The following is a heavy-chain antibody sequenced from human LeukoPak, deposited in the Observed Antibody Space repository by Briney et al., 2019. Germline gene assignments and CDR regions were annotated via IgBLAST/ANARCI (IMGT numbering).Heavy chain of an antibody. CDR3: ARGSGMITFGGVIDRQGSYYFHY. CDR2: INAGNGST. CDR1: GYTFTSYA. J-gene: IGHJ4*02. D-gene: IGHD3-16*02. V-gene: IGHV1-3*01. Sequence: ASVKVSCKASGYTFTSYAVYWVRKAPGQRLELMGWINAGNGSTKYSQKFQGRGTITRDTSASTAYMELSSLRSDDTAVYYCARGSGMITFGGVIDRQGSYYFHYGGQGPLLTVS.